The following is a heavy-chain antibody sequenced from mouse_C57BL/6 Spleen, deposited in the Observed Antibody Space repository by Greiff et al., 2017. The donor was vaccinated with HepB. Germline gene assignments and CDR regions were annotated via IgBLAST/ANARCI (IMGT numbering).Heavy chain of an antibody. D-gene: IGHD4-1*01. CDR1: GFSFNTYA. CDR3: VRHLLTGGFDY. J-gene: IGHJ2*01. V-gene: IGHV10-1*01. Sequence: DVMLVESGGGLVQPKGSLKLSCAASGFSFNTYAMNWVRQAPGKGLEWVARIRSKSNNYATYYADSVKDRFTISRDDSESMLYLQMNTLKTEDTAMYYCVRHLLTGGFDYWGQGTTLTVSS. CDR2: IRSKSNNYAT.